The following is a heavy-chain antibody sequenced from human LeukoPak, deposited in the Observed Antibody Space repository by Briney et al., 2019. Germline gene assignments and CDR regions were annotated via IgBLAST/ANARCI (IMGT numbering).Heavy chain of an antibody. CDR1: GGSFSGYY. V-gene: IGHV4-34*01. J-gene: IGHJ4*02. D-gene: IGHD3-16*02. Sequence: SSETLSLTCAVYGGSFSGYYWSWIRQPPGKGLEWIGEINHSGSTNYNPSLKSRVTISVDTSKNQFSLKLSSVTAADTAVYYCARGDDYVWGSYPFNYWGQGTLVTVSS. CDR2: INHSGST. CDR3: ARGDDYVWGSYPFNY.